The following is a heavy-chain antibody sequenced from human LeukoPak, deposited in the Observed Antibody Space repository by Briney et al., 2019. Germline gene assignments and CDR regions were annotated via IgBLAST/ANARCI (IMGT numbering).Heavy chain of an antibody. D-gene: IGHD4-11*01. Sequence: SETLSLTCAVYGGSFSGYYWSWIRQPPGKGLEWIGEINHSGSTNYNPSLKSRVAISVDTSKNQFSLKLSSVTAADTAVYYCARTVEYYYYYMDVWGKGTTVTVSS. V-gene: IGHV4-34*01. CDR1: GGSFSGYY. CDR3: ARTVEYYYYYMDV. CDR2: INHSGST. J-gene: IGHJ6*03.